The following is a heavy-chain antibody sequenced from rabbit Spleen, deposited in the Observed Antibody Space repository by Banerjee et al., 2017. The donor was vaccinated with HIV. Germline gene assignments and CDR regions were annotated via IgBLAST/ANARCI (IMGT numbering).Heavy chain of an antibody. V-gene: IGHV1S40*01. J-gene: IGHJ4*01. CDR1: GFDFSSVYD. CDR2: IDPVFGIT. D-gene: IGHD8-1*01. CDR3: ARDGAGGSYFDL. Sequence: QSLEESGGDLVKPGASLTLTCKASGFDFSSVYDMCWVRQAPGKGLEWIGYIDPVFGITYYANWVNGRFSISRENAQNTVFLQMTSLTAADTATYFCARDGAGGSYFDLWGQGTLVTVS.